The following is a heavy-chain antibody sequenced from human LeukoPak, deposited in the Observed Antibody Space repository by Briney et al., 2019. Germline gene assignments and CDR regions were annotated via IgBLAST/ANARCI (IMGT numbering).Heavy chain of an antibody. CDR3: ARDSRSHCGTDACYGPYFDY. CDR1: GFSFSAYS. CDR2: IRSSSTTI. Sequence: GGSLRLSCEASGFSFSAYSMSWVRHAPGKGLEWISYIRSSSTTIYYADSVKGRFTISRDNAENSVYLQMNSLRVEDTAVYFCARDSRSHCGTDACYGPYFDYWGQGILVAVSS. J-gene: IGHJ4*02. V-gene: IGHV3-48*01. D-gene: IGHD2-2*01.